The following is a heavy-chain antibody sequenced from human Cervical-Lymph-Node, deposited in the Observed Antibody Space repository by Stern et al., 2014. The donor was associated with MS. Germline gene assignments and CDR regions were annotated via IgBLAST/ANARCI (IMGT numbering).Heavy chain of an antibody. V-gene: IGHV2-5*02. J-gene: IGHJ4*02. CDR1: GFSFSTSGVG. CDR3: ARGPSDYDSAGYYYGFDY. CDR2: LFLDDDE. D-gene: IGHD3-22*01. Sequence: ESGPTLVKPTQTLTLTCTFSGFSFSTSGVGVGWIRQPPGKALEWLGPLFLDDDEHYSPSLRSRLTITKDTSKNQVVLTMTNMDPVDTATYYCARGPSDYDSAGYYYGFDYWGQGTLVTVSS.